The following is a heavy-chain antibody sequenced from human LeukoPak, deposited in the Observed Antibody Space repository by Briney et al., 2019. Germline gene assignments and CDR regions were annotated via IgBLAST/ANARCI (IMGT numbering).Heavy chain of an antibody. CDR2: VYHSGST. J-gene: IGHJ2*01. D-gene: IGHD2-15*01. CDR3: ARATYCSGGNCYKPRYFDL. V-gene: IGHV4-34*01. Sequence: SETLALTCDVYGGSFSGYYWNWIRQPPGKGLEWIGEVYHSGSTNYNPSLKSRVTISVDTSKNQFSLKLSSVTAADTAVYYCARATYCSGGNCYKPRYFDLWGRGTLVTVSS. CDR1: GGSFSGYY.